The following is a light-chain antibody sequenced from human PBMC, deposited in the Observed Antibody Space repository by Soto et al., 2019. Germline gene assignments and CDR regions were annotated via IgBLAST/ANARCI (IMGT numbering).Light chain of an antibody. Sequence: DIQMTQSPSTLSASVGDRVTITCRASQSISTYLAWYQQKPGKAPKVLIWNAYTLHGGVSSRFSGSGSGTEFTLTISSLQPDDFATYYCQQYNGYSTWTFGQGTKVDIK. CDR3: QQYNGYSTWT. CDR2: NAY. CDR1: QSISTY. V-gene: IGKV1-5*01. J-gene: IGKJ1*01.